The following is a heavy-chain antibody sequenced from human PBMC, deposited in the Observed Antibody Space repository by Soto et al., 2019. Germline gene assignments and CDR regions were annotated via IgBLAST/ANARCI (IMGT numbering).Heavy chain of an antibody. Sequence: EVQLLESGGGLVQPGGSLRLSCAASGFTFSSYAMSWVRQAPGKGLEWVSAISGSGGSTYFADSVKGRFTISRDNSKNSLYLQMNSLRAEDTAVYYCAKDSPNGDYVDYWGQGTLVTVSS. CDR3: AKDSPNGDYVDY. V-gene: IGHV3-23*01. CDR1: GFTFSSYA. CDR2: ISGSGGST. D-gene: IGHD4-17*01. J-gene: IGHJ4*02.